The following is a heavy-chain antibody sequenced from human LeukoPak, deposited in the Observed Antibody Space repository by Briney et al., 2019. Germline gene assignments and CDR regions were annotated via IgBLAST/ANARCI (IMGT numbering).Heavy chain of an antibody. J-gene: IGHJ6*03. V-gene: IGHV3-7*03. Sequence: PGGSLRLSCAASGFTFGIYWMSWVRQAPGKGLEWVANIKQDGGEKFYVDSVKGRFTISRDNAKNSLYLQMNSLRAEDTAVYYCARLEVVPAALRNYYYYMDVWGKGTTVTVSS. CDR2: IKQDGGEK. D-gene: IGHD2-2*01. CDR3: ARLEVVPAALRNYYYYMDV. CDR1: GFTFGIYW.